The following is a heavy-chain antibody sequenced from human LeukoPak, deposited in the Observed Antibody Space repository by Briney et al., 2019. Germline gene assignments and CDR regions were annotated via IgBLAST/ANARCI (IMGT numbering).Heavy chain of an antibody. CDR2: IYPGDSDT. Sequence: GGSLKISGKGSGSRFTSYWIGWVRQMPGKGLEWMGIIYPGDSDTRYSPSFQGQVTISAEKSISTAYLQWSSLKASDTAMYYCARGALGYCSSTSCYNFDYWGQGTLVTVSS. V-gene: IGHV5-51*01. CDR3: ARGALGYCSSTSCYNFDY. CDR1: GSRFTSYW. D-gene: IGHD2-2*01. J-gene: IGHJ4*02.